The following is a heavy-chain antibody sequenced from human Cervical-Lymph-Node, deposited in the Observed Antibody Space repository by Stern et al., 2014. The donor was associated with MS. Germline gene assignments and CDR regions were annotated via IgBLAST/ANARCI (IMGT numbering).Heavy chain of an antibody. CDR3: ARADSFGFPFDF. J-gene: IGHJ4*02. V-gene: IGHV3-11*06. CDR2: ISGSGTYT. CDR1: GFTFSDYY. Sequence: MQLVESGGGLVKPGGSLRLSCTASGFTFSDYYMNWIRQAPGKGLEWISSISGSGTYTKYADTVKGRFTISRDNSKSSVFLQMNSLRAGDTAVYFCARADSFGFPFDFWGQGSLVTVSS. D-gene: IGHD5-18*01.